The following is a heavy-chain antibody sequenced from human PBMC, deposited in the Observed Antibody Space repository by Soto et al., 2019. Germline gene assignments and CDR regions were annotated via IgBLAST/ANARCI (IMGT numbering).Heavy chain of an antibody. CDR1: GFTFSSYV. Sequence: GSLRLSCAASGFTFSSYVMTWVRQAPGKGLEWVSGISGSSVMTYYADSVKGRFTISRDNSKNALYLQMNSLRAEDTAVYYCAKSLYDSSGYQPLGFWGKGTLVTVSS. J-gene: IGHJ4*02. CDR2: ISGSSVMT. CDR3: AKSLYDSSGYQPLGF. D-gene: IGHD3-22*01. V-gene: IGHV3-23*01.